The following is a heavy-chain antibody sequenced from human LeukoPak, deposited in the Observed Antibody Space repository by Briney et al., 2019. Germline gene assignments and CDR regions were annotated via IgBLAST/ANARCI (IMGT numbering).Heavy chain of an antibody. CDR3: ARWGSNCGGDCYPDLDS. Sequence: SETLSLTCTVSSGSISSYYWSWIRQPPGKGLEWIGYIYYSGSTNYNPSLKSRVTISVDTSKNQFSLKLSSVTAADTVVYYCARWGSNCGGDCYPDLDSWGQGTLVTVSS. CDR1: SGSISSYY. D-gene: IGHD2-21*01. V-gene: IGHV4-59*01. J-gene: IGHJ4*02. CDR2: IYYSGST.